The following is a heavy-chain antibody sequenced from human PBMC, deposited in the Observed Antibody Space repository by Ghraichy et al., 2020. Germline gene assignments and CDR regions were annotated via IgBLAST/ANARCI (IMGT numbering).Heavy chain of an antibody. CDR1: GFTFEDYA. Sequence: SLNISCAASGFTFEDYAMHWVRQAPGKGLEWVSGISWNSGSMGYAESVKGRFTISRDNAKNSLYLQMNSLRAEDAALYYCAKGRNTVTAFFDYWGQGTQVTVSS. D-gene: IGHD4-17*01. V-gene: IGHV3-9*01. CDR3: AKGRNTVTAFFDY. J-gene: IGHJ4*02. CDR2: ISWNSGSM.